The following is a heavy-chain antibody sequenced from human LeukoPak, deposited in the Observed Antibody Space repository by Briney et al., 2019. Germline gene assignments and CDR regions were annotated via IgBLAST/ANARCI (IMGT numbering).Heavy chain of an antibody. V-gene: IGHV3-74*01. Sequence: PGGSLRLSCAASGFTFSSYWMHWVRQAPGKGLVWVSRINTDGSSTSYADSVKGRFTISRDNAKNSLYLQMNSLRAEDTAVYYCARDNWNDVNYFDYWGQGTLVTVSS. D-gene: IGHD1-20*01. J-gene: IGHJ4*02. CDR3: ARDNWNDVNYFDY. CDR1: GFTFSSYW. CDR2: INTDGSST.